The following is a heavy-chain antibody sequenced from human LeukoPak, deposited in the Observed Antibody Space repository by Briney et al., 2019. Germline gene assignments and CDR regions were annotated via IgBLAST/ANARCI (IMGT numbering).Heavy chain of an antibody. CDR3: ARIGSGSYRDYYFDY. J-gene: IGHJ4*02. Sequence: GASVKVSCKASGGTFSSYAISWVRQAPGQGLEWMGGIIPIFGTANYAQKFQGRVTITADESTSTAYMELSSLRSEDTAVYYCARIGSGSYRDYYFDYWGQGTLVTVSS. CDR2: IIPIFGTA. CDR1: GGTFSSYA. D-gene: IGHD3-10*01. V-gene: IGHV1-69*13.